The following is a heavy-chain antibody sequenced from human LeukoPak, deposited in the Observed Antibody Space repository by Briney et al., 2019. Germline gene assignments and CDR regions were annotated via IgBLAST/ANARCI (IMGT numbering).Heavy chain of an antibody. CDR1: GFTFKLSA. CDR2: IGDTGDNT. V-gene: IGHV3-23*01. J-gene: IGHJ5*02. CDR3: ARDRGPYVGIDTNWFDP. Sequence: GGCRKLSCLASGFTFKLSAMTWVRQAPGKGLEWVSAIGDTGDNTYYADSVKGRFTISRDNSRNTLYLQMDSLRAEDTATYYCARDRGPYVGIDTNWFDPWGRGTLVIVSS. D-gene: IGHD3-10*02.